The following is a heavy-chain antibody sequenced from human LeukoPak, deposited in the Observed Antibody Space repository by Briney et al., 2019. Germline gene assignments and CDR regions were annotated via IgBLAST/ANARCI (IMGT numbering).Heavy chain of an antibody. CDR3: ARARRIQLWLRMGYYFDY. Sequence: SQTLSLTCAVSGGSISSGGYSWSWIRQPPGKGLEWIGYIYHSGSTYYNPSPKSRVTISVDRSKNQFSLKLSSVTAADTAVYYCARARRIQLWLRMGYYFDYWGQGTLVTVSS. J-gene: IGHJ4*02. CDR2: IYHSGST. D-gene: IGHD5-18*01. V-gene: IGHV4-30-2*01. CDR1: GGSISSGGYS.